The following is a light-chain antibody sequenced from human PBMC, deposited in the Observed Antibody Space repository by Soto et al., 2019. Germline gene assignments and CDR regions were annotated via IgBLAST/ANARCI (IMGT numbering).Light chain of an antibody. V-gene: IGKV1-39*01. J-gene: IGKJ2*01. Sequence: DIQITQSPSSLSASVGDRVTITCRASQSISTYLNWYQQKPGKAPKVLIYAASSLQSGVPSRFSGSGSGSDFTLTISSLQPEDFATYYCQQTYSTPHTFGQGTKVDIK. CDR2: AAS. CDR3: QQTYSTPHT. CDR1: QSISTY.